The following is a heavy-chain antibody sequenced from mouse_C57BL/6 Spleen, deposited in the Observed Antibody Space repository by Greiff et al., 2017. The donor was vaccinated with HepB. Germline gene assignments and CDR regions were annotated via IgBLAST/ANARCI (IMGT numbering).Heavy chain of an antibody. V-gene: IGHV2-3*01. CDR3: AKPGAAQATGAMDY. J-gene: IGHJ4*01. D-gene: IGHD3-2*02. CDR2: IWGDGST. CDR1: GFSLTSYG. Sequence: VKLVESGPGLVAPSQSLSITCTVSGFSLTSYGVSWVRQPPGKGLEWLGVIWGDGSTNYHSALISRLSISKDNSKSQVFLKLNSLQTDDTATYYCAKPGAAQATGAMDYWGQGTSVTVSS.